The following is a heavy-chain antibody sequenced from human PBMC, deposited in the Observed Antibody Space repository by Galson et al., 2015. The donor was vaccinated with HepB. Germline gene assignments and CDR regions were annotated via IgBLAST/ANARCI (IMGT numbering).Heavy chain of an antibody. V-gene: IGHV1-18*01. CDR3: ARGGVPGFSFGRTLDS. D-gene: IGHD5-18*01. Sequence: SVKVSCKASGYTFTSYGISWVRQAPGQGLEWMGWISAYNGKINYAEKFQGRVTMTTDTSTSTAYMELRSLRSDDTAVYYCARGGVPGFSFGRTLDSWGPGTLVTVSS. CDR2: ISAYNGKI. CDR1: GYTFTSYG. J-gene: IGHJ4*02.